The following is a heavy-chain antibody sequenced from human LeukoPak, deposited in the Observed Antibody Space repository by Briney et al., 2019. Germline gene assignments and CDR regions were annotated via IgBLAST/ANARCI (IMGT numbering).Heavy chain of an antibody. V-gene: IGHV4-61*02. CDR3: ARLYCDFWSGYYTHYFDY. J-gene: IGHJ4*02. Sequence: PSQTLSLTCPVSGGSLRSGNYYWSWIRQPAGKGLECIGRIYTSGSTNFNPSLKSRVTIAVDTSKNQFSLKLSSVTAADTAVYYCARLYCDFWSGYYTHYFDYWGQGTLVTVSS. CDR1: GGSLRSGNYY. CDR2: IYTSGST. D-gene: IGHD3-3*01.